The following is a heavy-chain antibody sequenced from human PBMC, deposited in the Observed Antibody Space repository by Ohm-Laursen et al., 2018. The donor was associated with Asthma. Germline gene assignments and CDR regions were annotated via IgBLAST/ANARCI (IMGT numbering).Heavy chain of an antibody. J-gene: IGHJ4*02. CDR3: TRGGHYGSYFDY. D-gene: IGHD4-17*01. CDR2: VYGDGSNT. V-gene: IGHV3-74*01. Sequence: SLRLSCTASGFTVSSNYMSWVRQAPGKGLVWVSRVYGDGSNTIYADSVKGRFTISRDNAKNTLYLQMNSLRAEDTAVYYCTRGGHYGSYFDYWGQGTLVTVSS. CDR1: GFTVSSNY.